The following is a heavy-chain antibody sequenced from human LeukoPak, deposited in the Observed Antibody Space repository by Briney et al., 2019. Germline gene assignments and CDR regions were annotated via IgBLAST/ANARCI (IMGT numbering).Heavy chain of an antibody. V-gene: IGHV3-21*04. CDR3: ARARIVATIGAFDI. J-gene: IGHJ3*02. Sequence: GGSLRLSCAASGFTFSDYDMNWVRQAPGKGLEWVSSISSSSIYVSYADSVKGRFTISRDNAKNSLYLQMNSLRAEDTAVYYCARARIVATIGAFDIWGQGTMVTVSS. CDR1: GFTFSDYD. CDR2: ISSSSIYV. D-gene: IGHD5-12*01.